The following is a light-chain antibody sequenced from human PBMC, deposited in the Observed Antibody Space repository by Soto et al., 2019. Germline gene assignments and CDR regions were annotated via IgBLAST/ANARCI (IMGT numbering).Light chain of an antibody. CDR2: AAS. CDR3: QQSYSSPYT. V-gene: IGKV1-39*01. Sequence: DIQMTQSPSSLSASVGDRVTITCRASQSISSYLNWYQQKPGKAPNLLIYAASSFQSGVPSRFSGSGSGTDFTLTISSLQPEDFETYYCQQSYSSPYTFGQGTKVDIX. J-gene: IGKJ2*01. CDR1: QSISSY.